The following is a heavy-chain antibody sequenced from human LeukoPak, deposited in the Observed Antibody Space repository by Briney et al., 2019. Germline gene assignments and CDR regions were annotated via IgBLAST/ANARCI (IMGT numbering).Heavy chain of an antibody. J-gene: IGHJ4*02. CDR3: AITYYYGSGSQPDY. Sequence: SETLSLTCTVSGGSISSSSYYWGWIRQPPGKGLEWIGTIYYSGSTYYNPSLKSRVTISVDTSKNQFSLKLSSVTAADTAVYYCAITYYYGSGSQPDYWGQGTLVTVSS. CDR1: GGSISSSSYY. D-gene: IGHD3-10*01. CDR2: IYYSGST. V-gene: IGHV4-39*07.